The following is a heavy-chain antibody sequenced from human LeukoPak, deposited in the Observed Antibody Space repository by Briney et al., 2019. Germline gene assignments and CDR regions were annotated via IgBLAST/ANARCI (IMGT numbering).Heavy chain of an antibody. CDR2: IYHSGST. D-gene: IGHD3-16*01. Sequence: SETLSLTCTVSGYSISSGYYWGWIRQPPGKGPEWIGSIYHSGSTYYNPSLKSRVTIPVDTCKNQFSLKLSSVTAADTAVYYCARGRLGLFDYWGQGTLVTVSS. V-gene: IGHV4-38-2*02. CDR3: ARGRLGLFDY. J-gene: IGHJ4*02. CDR1: GYSISSGYY.